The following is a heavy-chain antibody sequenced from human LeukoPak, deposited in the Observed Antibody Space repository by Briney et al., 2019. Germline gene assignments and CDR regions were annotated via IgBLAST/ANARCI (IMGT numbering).Heavy chain of an antibody. V-gene: IGHV4-59*02. D-gene: IGHD4-17*01. CDR1: GGSVSTYY. Sequence: SETLSLTCSVSGGSVSTYYWSWFRQPPGKGLEWIAYIYYSGSTNYNPSLTSRVTISVDTSKNQFSLKLTSVTAADTAVYYCARSMTTMTPWDFFYNGMDVWGQGTTVTVSS. CDR3: ARSMTTMTPWDFFYNGMDV. CDR2: IYYSGST. J-gene: IGHJ6*02.